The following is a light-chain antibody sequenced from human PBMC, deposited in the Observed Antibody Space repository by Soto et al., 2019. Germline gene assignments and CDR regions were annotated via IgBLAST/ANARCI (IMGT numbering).Light chain of an antibody. Sequence: EIVLTQSPATLSLSPGERATLSCRASQSVSSYLTWYQQKPGQAPRLLIYDASNRATGIPARFSGSGSGTDFTLTISSLEPEDFAVYYCQQRSNWPLTFGGRTKVDTK. V-gene: IGKV3-11*01. CDR1: QSVSSY. J-gene: IGKJ4*01. CDR2: DAS. CDR3: QQRSNWPLT.